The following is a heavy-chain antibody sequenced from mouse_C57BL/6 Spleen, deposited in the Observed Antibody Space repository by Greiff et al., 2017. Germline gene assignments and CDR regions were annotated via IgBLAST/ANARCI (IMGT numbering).Heavy chain of an antibody. J-gene: IGHJ3*01. CDR2: FYPGSGSI. Sequence: VQLQQSGAELVKPGASVQLSCTASGYTFTEYTIHWVKQRSGQGLEWIGWFYPGSGSIKYNEKFKAKATLTADKSSSTVYMELSRLTSEDSAVYFCARHVYYSNYGAWFAYWGQGTLVTVSA. D-gene: IGHD2-5*01. V-gene: IGHV1-62-2*01. CDR3: ARHVYYSNYGAWFAY. CDR1: GYTFTEYT.